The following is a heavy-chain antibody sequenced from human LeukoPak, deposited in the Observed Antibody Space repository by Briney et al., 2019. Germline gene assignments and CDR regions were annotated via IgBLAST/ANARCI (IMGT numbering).Heavy chain of an antibody. Sequence: SETLSLTCVVYGGSFSGYYWSWIRQPPGKGLEWIGEINHSGSTNYNPSLKSRVTISVDTSKNQFSLKLSPVTAADTAVYYCARLGGDYFDYWGQGILVTVSS. J-gene: IGHJ4*02. CDR3: ARLGGDYFDY. D-gene: IGHD3-16*01. V-gene: IGHV4-34*01. CDR2: INHSGST. CDR1: GGSFSGYY.